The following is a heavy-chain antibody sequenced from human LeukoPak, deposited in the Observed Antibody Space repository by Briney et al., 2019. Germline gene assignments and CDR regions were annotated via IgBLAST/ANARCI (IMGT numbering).Heavy chain of an antibody. J-gene: IGHJ6*04. V-gene: IGHV4-34*01. CDR2: IYHSGST. CDR1: GGSFSGYY. CDR3: ARPDSDFGMDV. D-gene: IGHD3-3*01. Sequence: SETLSLTCAVYGGSFSGYYWSWVRQPPGKGLEWIGEIYHSGSTNYNPSLKSRVTMSVDTSKNQFSLKLSSVTAADTAVYYCARPDSDFGMDVWGKGTTVTVSS.